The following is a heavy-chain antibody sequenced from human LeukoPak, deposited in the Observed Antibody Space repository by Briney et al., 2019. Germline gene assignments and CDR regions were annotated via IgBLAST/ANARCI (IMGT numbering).Heavy chain of an antibody. Sequence: PGGSLRLSCAASGFTFTNAWMSWVRQAPGKGLEWVGRIRSKTDGGTADYAAPVKGRFTISRDDSKSTLYLQMNSLKAEDTAVYYCTRYSSGWYWGQGTLVTVS. J-gene: IGHJ4*02. V-gene: IGHV3-15*01. CDR1: GFTFTNAW. CDR3: TRYSSGWY. CDR2: IRSKTDGGTA. D-gene: IGHD6-19*01.